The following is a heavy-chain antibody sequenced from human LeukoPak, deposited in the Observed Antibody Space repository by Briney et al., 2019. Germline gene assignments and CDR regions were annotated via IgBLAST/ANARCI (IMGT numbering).Heavy chain of an antibody. CDR2: IIPILGIA. Sequence: SVKVSCKASGGTFSSYTISWVRQAPGQGLEWMGRIIPILGIANYAQKFQGRVTITADKSTSTAYMELSSLRSEDAAVYYCAGHPGYSSGATDYWGQGTLVTVSS. V-gene: IGHV1-69*02. CDR1: GGTFSSYT. D-gene: IGHD6-19*01. J-gene: IGHJ4*02. CDR3: AGHPGYSSGATDY.